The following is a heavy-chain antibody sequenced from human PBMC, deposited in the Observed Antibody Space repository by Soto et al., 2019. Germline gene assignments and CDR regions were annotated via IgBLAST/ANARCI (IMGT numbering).Heavy chain of an antibody. D-gene: IGHD5-18*01. CDR2: IIPIFGTA. Sequence: SVKVSCKASGGTYSIYAISWVLQAPGEGLEWMGGIIPIFGTANYAQKFQGRVTITADESTSTAYMELSSLRSEDTAVYYCARANDVDTAMVPFAFDIWGQGTMVTVS. CDR1: GGTYSIYA. CDR3: ARANDVDTAMVPFAFDI. V-gene: IGHV1-69*13. J-gene: IGHJ3*02.